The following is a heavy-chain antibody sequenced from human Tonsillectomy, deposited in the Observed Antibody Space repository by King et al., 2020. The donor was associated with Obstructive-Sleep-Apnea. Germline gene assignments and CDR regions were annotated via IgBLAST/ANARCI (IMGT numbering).Heavy chain of an antibody. CDR3: ARDVAVAARGY. J-gene: IGHJ4*02. V-gene: IGHV3-66*01. D-gene: IGHD6-19*01. CDR1: GFTVSSNY. CDR2: IYSGGST. Sequence: EVQLVESGGGLVQPGGSLRLSCAVSGFTVSSNYMSWVRQAPGKGLEWVSVIYSGGSTYYADSVKGRFTISRDNSKNTLYLQRNSLRAEDTAVYYCARDVAVAARGYWGQGTLVTVSS.